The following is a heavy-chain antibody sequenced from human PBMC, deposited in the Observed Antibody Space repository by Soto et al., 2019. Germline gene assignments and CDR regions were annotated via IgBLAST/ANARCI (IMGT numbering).Heavy chain of an antibody. CDR1: GYTFTSYA. J-gene: IGHJ4*02. V-gene: IGHV1-3*01. CDR2: INAGNGNT. CDR3: ARDPPTYDFWSGPIFDY. D-gene: IGHD3-3*01. Sequence: GASVKVSCKASGYTFTSYAMHWVRQAPGQRLEWMGWINAGNGNTKYSQKFQGRVTITRDTSASTAYMELSSLRSEDTAVYYCARDPPTYDFWSGPIFDYWGQGTLVTVSS.